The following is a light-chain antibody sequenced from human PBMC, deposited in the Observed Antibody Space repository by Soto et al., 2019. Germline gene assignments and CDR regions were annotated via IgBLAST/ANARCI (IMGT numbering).Light chain of an antibody. V-gene: IGKV3-11*01. CDR3: QQRVNWPLT. CDR1: QSISSH. CDR2: DTS. Sequence: EIVLTQSPATLSLSPGERATLSCRASQSISSHLAWYQQKPGQAPRLLMFDTSNRATGIPARFSGSGSGTDFTLTISSIGPEDLAVYYCQQRVNWPLTFGGGTKVEIK. J-gene: IGKJ4*01.